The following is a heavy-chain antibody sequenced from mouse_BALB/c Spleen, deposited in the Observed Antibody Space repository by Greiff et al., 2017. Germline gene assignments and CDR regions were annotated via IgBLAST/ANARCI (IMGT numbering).Heavy chain of an antibody. J-gene: IGHJ2*01. V-gene: IGHV1-87*01. D-gene: IGHD2-4*01. CDR2: IYPGDGDT. Sequence: QVQLQQSGAELARPGASVKLSCKASGYTFTSYWMQWVKQRPGQGLEWIGAIYPGDGDTRYTQKFKGKATLTADKSSSTAYMQLSSLASEDSAVYYCARDYDPYFDYWGQGTTLTVSS. CDR1: GYTFTSYW. CDR3: ARDYDPYFDY.